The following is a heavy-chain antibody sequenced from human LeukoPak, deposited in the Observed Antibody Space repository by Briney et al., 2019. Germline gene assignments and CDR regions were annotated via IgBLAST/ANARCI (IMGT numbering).Heavy chain of an antibody. CDR2: ISSSSSTI. V-gene: IGHV3-48*04. J-gene: IGHJ4*02. CDR1: GFTFSSYS. Sequence: GGSLRLSCAASGFTFSSYSMNWVRQAPGTGLEWVSYISSSSSTIYYADSVKGRFTISRDNAKNSLYLQMNSLRAEDTAVYYCAREYRSVGSGSCDYWGQGTLVTVSS. D-gene: IGHD3-10*01. CDR3: AREYRSVGSGSCDY.